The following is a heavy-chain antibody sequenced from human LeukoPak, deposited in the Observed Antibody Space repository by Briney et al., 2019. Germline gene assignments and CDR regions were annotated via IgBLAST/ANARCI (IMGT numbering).Heavy chain of an antibody. CDR2: IFHSGST. Sequence: PSGTLSLTCAVSGGSISTNNWWSWVRQPPGKGLEWVGEIFHSGSTNYNPSLKSRVTISIDRSENQFSLKLSSVTAADTAVYYCASREDDYVWGISYWGQGTLVTVSS. D-gene: IGHD3-16*01. CDR3: ASREDDYVWGISY. V-gene: IGHV4-4*02. J-gene: IGHJ4*02. CDR1: GGSISTNNW.